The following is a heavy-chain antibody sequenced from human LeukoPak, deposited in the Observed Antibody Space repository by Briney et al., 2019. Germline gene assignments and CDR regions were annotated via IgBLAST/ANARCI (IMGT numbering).Heavy chain of an antibody. CDR3: AKLPSYYDILTGSFDY. V-gene: IGHV3-23*01. Sequence: GGSLRLSCAASGFTFSNYWMSWVRQAPGKGLEWVSAISGSGGSTYYADSVKGRFTISRDNSKNTLYLQMNSLRAEDTAVYYCAKLPSYYDILTGSFDYWGQGTLVTVSS. J-gene: IGHJ4*02. CDR1: GFTFSNYW. D-gene: IGHD3-9*01. CDR2: ISGSGGST.